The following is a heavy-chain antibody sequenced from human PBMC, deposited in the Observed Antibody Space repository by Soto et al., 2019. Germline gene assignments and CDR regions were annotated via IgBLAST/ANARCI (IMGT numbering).Heavy chain of an antibody. Sequence: QVQLVQSGAEVKKPGVSVKVSCKASGYTFTSYDINWVRQATGQGLEWMGWMKPNSGNKGYAQKFQGRVTMNRNTARSTAYMELTSLRSEDKAVYYCARTLYGDNVDYWGQGTLVTVSS. J-gene: IGHJ4*02. CDR3: ARTLYGDNVDY. CDR2: MKPNSGNK. CDR1: GYTFTSYD. V-gene: IGHV1-8*01. D-gene: IGHD4-17*01.